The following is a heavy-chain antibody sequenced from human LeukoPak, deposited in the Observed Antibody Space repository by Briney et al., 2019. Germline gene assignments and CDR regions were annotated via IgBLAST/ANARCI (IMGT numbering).Heavy chain of an antibody. J-gene: IGHJ5*02. CDR2: INPNSGDT. D-gene: IGHD3-10*01. Sequence: GESLKISCKASGYTFTGYYMHWVRQAPGQGLEWMGWINPNSGDTNYAQKFQGRVTMTRDTSISTAYMELSRLRSDDTAVYYCATLLSALETKPWGQGTQVTVSS. CDR1: GYTFTGYY. V-gene: IGHV1-2*02. CDR3: ATLLSALETKP.